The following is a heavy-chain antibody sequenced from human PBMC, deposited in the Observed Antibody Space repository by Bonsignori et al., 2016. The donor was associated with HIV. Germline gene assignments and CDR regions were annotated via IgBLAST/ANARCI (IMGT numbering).Heavy chain of an antibody. J-gene: IGHJ5*02. Sequence: GSLRLSCTVSGGSISSYYWSWIRQPAGKGLEWIGRIYTSGSTNYNPSLKSRVTMSVDTSKNQFSLKLSSVTAADTAVYYCARDNRLLRFLEWLPQDNWFDPWGPGNPGHRLL. V-gene: IGHV4-4*07. CDR2: IYTSGST. CDR1: GGSISSYY. D-gene: IGHD3-3*01. CDR3: ARDNRLLRFLEWLPQDNWFDP.